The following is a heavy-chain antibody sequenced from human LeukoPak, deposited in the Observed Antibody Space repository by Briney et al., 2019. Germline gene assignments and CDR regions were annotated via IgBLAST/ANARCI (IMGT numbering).Heavy chain of an antibody. CDR2: IKQDGSEK. V-gene: IGHV3-7*03. Sequence: GGSLRLSCAASGFMFSSNWMSWVRLAPGKGLEWVADIKQDGSEKYYVDSVKGRFTISRDNAKNSLYLQMNSLRAEDTAVYYCARGDYFDRAFDVWGQGTTVTVSS. D-gene: IGHD3-22*01. CDR3: ARGDYFDRAFDV. CDR1: GFMFSSNW. J-gene: IGHJ3*01.